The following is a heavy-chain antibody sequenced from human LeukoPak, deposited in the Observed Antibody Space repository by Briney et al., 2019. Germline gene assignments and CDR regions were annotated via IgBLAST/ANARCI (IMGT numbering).Heavy chain of an antibody. J-gene: IGHJ4*02. CDR2: IYSGGST. Sequence: GGSLRLSCAASGFTVSSNYMSWVRQAPGKGLEWVSVIYSGGSTYYADSVKGRFTISRDNSKNTLYLQMNSLRAEDTAVYYCARAAGHFDWLLNYWGQGTLVTVSS. CDR1: GFTVSSNY. D-gene: IGHD3-9*01. V-gene: IGHV3-66*01. CDR3: ARAAGHFDWLLNY.